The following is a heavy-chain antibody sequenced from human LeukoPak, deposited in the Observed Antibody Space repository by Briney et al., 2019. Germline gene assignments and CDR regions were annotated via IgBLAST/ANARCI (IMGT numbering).Heavy chain of an antibody. J-gene: IGHJ4*02. V-gene: IGHV3-30*18. CDR1: GFTFSNYG. CDR3: AKDYRPHDFWSGLVDY. Sequence: GGSLRLSCAASGFTFSNYGMHWVRQAPGKGLEWVTLISYDGGNKYYADSVKGRFTISRDNSKNTLYLQMNSLRAEDTAVYYCAKDYRPHDFWSGLVDYWGQGTLVTVSS. CDR2: ISYDGGNK. D-gene: IGHD3-3*01.